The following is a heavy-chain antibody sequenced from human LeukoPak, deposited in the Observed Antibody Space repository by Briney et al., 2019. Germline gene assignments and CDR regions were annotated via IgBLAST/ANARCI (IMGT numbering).Heavy chain of an antibody. CDR2: IYYSGST. V-gene: IGHV4-59*01. CDR3: ARARADSKVAFDI. D-gene: IGHD3-22*01. CDR1: GGSNSSYY. Sequence: SETLSLTCTVSGGSNSSYYWSWIRQPPGKGLEWIGYIYYSGSTNYNPSLKSRVTITVDTSKNQFSLKLSSVTAADTAVYYCARARADSKVAFDIWGQGTMVTVSS. J-gene: IGHJ3*02.